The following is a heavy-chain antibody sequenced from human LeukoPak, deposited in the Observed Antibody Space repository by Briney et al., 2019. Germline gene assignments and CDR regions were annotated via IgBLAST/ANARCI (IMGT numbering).Heavy chain of an antibody. Sequence: GGSLRLSCAASGFTFSTYWMTWVRQAPGKGLEWVANIKQDGSEKYFVDSVKGRFTISRDNANNSLYLHMNSLRAEDTAVYYCARAKAAMVSYYYYYYMDVWGKGTTVTVSS. V-gene: IGHV3-7*01. CDR3: ARAKAAMVSYYYYYYMDV. D-gene: IGHD5-18*01. CDR1: GFTFSTYW. J-gene: IGHJ6*03. CDR2: IKQDGSEK.